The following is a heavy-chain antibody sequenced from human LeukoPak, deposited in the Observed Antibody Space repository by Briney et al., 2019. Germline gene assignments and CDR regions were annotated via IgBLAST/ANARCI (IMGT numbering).Heavy chain of an antibody. Sequence: GGSLRLSCAASGNYWMHWVRQAPGKGLVWVSHINSDGSWTSYADSVKGRFIISRDNAKDTLYLQMNSLRTEDTAVYYCAREYNSGPKQTDAFDIWGQGTMVTVSS. D-gene: IGHD3-22*01. J-gene: IGHJ3*02. CDR1: GNYW. V-gene: IGHV3-74*01. CDR3: AREYNSGPKQTDAFDI. CDR2: INSDGSWT.